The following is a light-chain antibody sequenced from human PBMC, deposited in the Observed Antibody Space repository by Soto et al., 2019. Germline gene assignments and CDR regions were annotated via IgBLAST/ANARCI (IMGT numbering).Light chain of an antibody. CDR3: SSYTSSSTLYV. CDR2: DVS. Sequence: QSALTQPASVSGSPGQSITISCTGTSSDVGGYDYVSWYQQHPGKAPKLMIYDVSHRPSGVSNRFSGSKSDNTASLTISGLQAEDEADYYCSSYTSSSTLYVFGTGTKLTV. CDR1: SSDVGGYDY. J-gene: IGLJ1*01. V-gene: IGLV2-14*01.